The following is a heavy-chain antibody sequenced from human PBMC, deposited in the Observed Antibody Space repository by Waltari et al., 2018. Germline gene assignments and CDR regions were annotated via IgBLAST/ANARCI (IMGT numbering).Heavy chain of an antibody. CDR1: GGSISSGSYY. V-gene: IGHV4-61*02. CDR3: ARDGRTYYDFWSGYSRQWYYMDV. J-gene: IGHJ6*03. Sequence: QVQLQESGPGLVKSSQTLSLTCTVSGGSISSGSYYWSWIRQPAGKGLEWIGRIYTSGSTNYNPSLKSRVTISVDTSKNQFSLKLSSVTAADTAVYYCARDGRTYYDFWSGYSRQWYYMDVWGKGTTVTVSS. CDR2: IYTSGST. D-gene: IGHD3-3*01.